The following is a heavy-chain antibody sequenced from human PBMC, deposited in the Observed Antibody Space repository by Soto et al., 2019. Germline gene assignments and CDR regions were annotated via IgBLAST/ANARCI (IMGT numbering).Heavy chain of an antibody. CDR1: GGSISSGDYY. J-gene: IGHJ4*02. Sequence: QVQLQESGPGLVKPSQTLSLTCTVSGGSISSGDYYWSWIRQPPGKGLEWIGYIYYSGSTYYNPSLKSRVTISVDTSKNQFSLKLSSVTAADTAVYYCAIVRGDCTNGVCYTYIDYWGQGTLVTVSS. CDR2: IYYSGST. D-gene: IGHD2-8*01. CDR3: AIVRGDCTNGVCYTYIDY. V-gene: IGHV4-30-4*01.